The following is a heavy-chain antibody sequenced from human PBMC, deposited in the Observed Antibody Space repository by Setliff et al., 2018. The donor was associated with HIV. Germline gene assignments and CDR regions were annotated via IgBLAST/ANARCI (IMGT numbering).Heavy chain of an antibody. CDR3: ARRGKTENSYVLNWFDP. CDR2: ISASGTT. V-gene: IGHV4-61*02. Sequence: SETLSLTCTVSGGSISSGGYYWSWIRQPAGKGLEWIGRISASGTTNYNPSLKGRVTISVDTSKNQFSLKLSSVTAADTAMYYCARRGKTENSYVLNWFDPWGQGILVTVSS. J-gene: IGHJ5*02. D-gene: IGHD5-18*01. CDR1: GGSISSGGYY.